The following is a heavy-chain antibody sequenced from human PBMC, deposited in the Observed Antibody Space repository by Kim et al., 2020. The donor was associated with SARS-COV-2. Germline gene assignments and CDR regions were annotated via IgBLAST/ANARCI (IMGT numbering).Heavy chain of an antibody. D-gene: IGHD6-13*01. J-gene: IGHJ4*02. CDR3: ARDLYLGQQPN. CDR2: ISYDGSNK. CDR1: GFTFSSYG. Sequence: GGSLRLSCAASGFTFSSYGMHWVRQAPGKGLEWVAVISYDGSNKYYADSVKGRFTISRDNSKNTLYLQMNSLRAEDTAVYYCARDLYLGQQPNWGQGTLVTVSS. V-gene: IGHV3-33*05.